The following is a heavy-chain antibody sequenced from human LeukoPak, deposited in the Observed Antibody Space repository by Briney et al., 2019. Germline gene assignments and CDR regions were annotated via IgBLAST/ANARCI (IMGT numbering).Heavy chain of an antibody. CDR2: IYNSGRT. J-gene: IGHJ4*02. D-gene: IGHD3-10*01. CDR1: GGSLSIYY. CDR3: ERFKRAGGCSYLDY. Sequence: SETLSLTCTVSGGSLSIYYWSCIRQPPGEGRECIVHIYNSGRTDYSPPLKGRDHMSVDTYKNQFSLKLSSVTPADTGVYYCERFKRAGGCSYLDYWGQGTLVTVSS. V-gene: IGHV4-59*01.